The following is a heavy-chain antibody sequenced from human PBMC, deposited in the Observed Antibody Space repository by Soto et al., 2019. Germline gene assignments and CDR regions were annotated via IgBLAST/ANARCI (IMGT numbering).Heavy chain of an antibody. CDR1: GFTFSNYV. V-gene: IGHV3-23*01. CDR2: ISDSGDTT. Sequence: EVQLLESGGKLVQPGGSLRLSCVGSGFTFSNYVMSWVRQAPGKGLEWVSGISDSGDTTYSADFVKGRFTISRDNSKNTLQLQMNSLRAEDTAVYYCARGCQVRGGQFDYWGQGTLVSVSS. D-gene: IGHD3-10*01. J-gene: IGHJ4*02. CDR3: ARGCQVRGGQFDY.